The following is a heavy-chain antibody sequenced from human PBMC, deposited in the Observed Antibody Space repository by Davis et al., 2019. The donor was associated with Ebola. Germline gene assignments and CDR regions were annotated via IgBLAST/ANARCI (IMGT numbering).Heavy chain of an antibody. D-gene: IGHD3-16*01. CDR3: ARDRPLDFFFGDYYGMDV. V-gene: IGHV3-7*01. J-gene: IGHJ6*02. Sequence: GGSLRLSCAVSGVTFNSYAIHWVRQAPGKGLEWVANIKQDGSEKYYVDSVKGRFTISRDNAKNSLYLQMNSLRAEDTAVYYCARDRPLDFFFGDYYGMDVWGQGTTVTVSS. CDR2: IKQDGSEK. CDR1: GVTFNSYA.